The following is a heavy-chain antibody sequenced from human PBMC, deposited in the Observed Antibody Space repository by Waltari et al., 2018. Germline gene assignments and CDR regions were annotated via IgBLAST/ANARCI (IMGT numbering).Heavy chain of an antibody. CDR2: ISGYNGNT. Sequence: QVHLVQSGAEVKKPGASVKVSCKTSGYTFTSYAITWFRQAPGQGLEWMGWISGYNGNTNSAQKLQARVTMTTDTSTSTAHMELRDLSPDDTAVYYCARDKSGWSYQAIDYWGQGTLVTVSS. D-gene: IGHD1-26*01. J-gene: IGHJ4*02. CDR1: GYTFTSYA. CDR3: ARDKSGWSYQAIDY. V-gene: IGHV1-18*01.